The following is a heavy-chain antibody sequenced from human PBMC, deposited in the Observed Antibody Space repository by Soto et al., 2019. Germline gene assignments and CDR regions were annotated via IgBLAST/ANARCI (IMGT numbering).Heavy chain of an antibody. V-gene: IGHV4-39*01. CDR1: GGSISSRSYY. CDR2: IYYSGST. J-gene: IGHJ6*01. CDR3: ASRDVPAAGKRVEYYYCINV. Sequence: LSRTCTVYGGSISSRSYYWGWIRQPPGKGLEWIGSIYYSGSTYYNPSLKSRVTISVDASKNQFSLRLSSVTAADTAESFRASRDVPAAGKRVEYYYCINVWQQRTRVIVS. D-gene: IGHD1-1*01.